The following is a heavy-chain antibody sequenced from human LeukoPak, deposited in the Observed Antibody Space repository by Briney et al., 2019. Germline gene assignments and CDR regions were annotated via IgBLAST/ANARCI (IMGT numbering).Heavy chain of an antibody. D-gene: IGHD2-21*01. CDR2: ISHSSSYI. J-gene: IGHJ4*02. V-gene: IGHV3-21*01. CDR1: GFTFSGYS. CDR3: ARNIPVTRWGY. Sequence: PGGSLRLSCAASGFTFSGYSMNWVRQAPGKGPEWVSSISHSSSYIYYADSVKGRFTISRDNSKNTVYLQMNSLRAEDTAVYYCARNIPVTRWGYWGQGTLVTVSS.